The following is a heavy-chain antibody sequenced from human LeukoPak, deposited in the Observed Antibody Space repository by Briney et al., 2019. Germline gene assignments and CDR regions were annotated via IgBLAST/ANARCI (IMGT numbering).Heavy chain of an antibody. Sequence: GGSLRLSCAASGFTFSSYGMHWVRQAPGKGLEWVAFIRYDGSNKYYADSVKGRFTISRDNSKNTLYLQMNSLRAEDTAVYYCAKDRYSSGDYFDYWGQGTLVTVSS. D-gene: IGHD6-19*01. V-gene: IGHV3-30*02. CDR2: IRYDGSNK. CDR3: AKDRYSSGDYFDY. J-gene: IGHJ4*02. CDR1: GFTFSSYG.